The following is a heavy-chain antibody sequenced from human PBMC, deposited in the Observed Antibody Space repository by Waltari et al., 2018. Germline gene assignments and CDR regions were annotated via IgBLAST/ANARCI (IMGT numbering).Heavy chain of an antibody. CDR1: GGSFSGYY. CDR3: ARGIAAAGHDAFDI. CDR2: INHRGST. J-gene: IGHJ3*02. V-gene: IGHV4-34*01. Sequence: QVQLQQWGAGLLKPSETLSLTCAVYGGSFSGYYWSWIRQPPGKGLEWIGEINHRGSTNYNPALKSRVTISVDTSKNQFSLKLSSVTAADTAVYYCARGIAAAGHDAFDIWGQGTMVTVSS. D-gene: IGHD6-13*01.